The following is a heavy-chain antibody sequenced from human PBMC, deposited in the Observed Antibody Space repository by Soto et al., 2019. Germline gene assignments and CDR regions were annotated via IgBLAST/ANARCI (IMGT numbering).Heavy chain of an antibody. CDR1: GGTFSSYA. CDR3: AGGGYSSSSRLDY. J-gene: IGHJ4*02. Sequence: QVQLVQSGAEVKKPGSSVKVSCKASGGTFSSYAINWVRQLPGQGLEWMGGIMPIIGTANYAQMFQGRVTITADESTSTAYAELSSLRSEGTAVYYWAGGGYSSSSRLDYWGQGNLVTVSS. CDR2: IMPIIGTA. D-gene: IGHD6-6*01. V-gene: IGHV1-69*01.